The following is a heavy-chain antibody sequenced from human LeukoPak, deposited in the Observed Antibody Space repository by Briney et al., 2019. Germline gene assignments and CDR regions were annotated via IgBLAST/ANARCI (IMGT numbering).Heavy chain of an antibody. CDR3: ATVSGYNWNYEELFDY. J-gene: IGHJ4*02. CDR1: GYTLTELS. Sequence: ASVKVSCKVSGYTLTELSMHWVRQAPGKGLEWMGGFDPEDGETIYAQKFQDRVTMTEDTSTDTAYMELSSLRSEDTAVYYCATVSGYNWNYEELFDYWGQGTLVTVSS. V-gene: IGHV1-24*01. CDR2: FDPEDGET. D-gene: IGHD1-7*01.